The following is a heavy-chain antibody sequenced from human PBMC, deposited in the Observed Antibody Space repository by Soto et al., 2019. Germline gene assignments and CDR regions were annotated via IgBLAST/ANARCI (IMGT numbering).Heavy chain of an antibody. CDR2: IYHSGST. J-gene: IGHJ4*02. V-gene: IGHV4-30-2*01. CDR3: AALPGYSSGHFDY. D-gene: IGHD6-19*01. Sequence: PSETLSLTCTVSGGSISSGGYSWSWIRQPPGKGLEWIGYIYHSGSTYYNPSLKSRVTISVDRSKNQFSLKLSSVTAADTAVYYCAALPGYSSGHFDYWGQGTLVT. CDR1: GGSISSGGYS.